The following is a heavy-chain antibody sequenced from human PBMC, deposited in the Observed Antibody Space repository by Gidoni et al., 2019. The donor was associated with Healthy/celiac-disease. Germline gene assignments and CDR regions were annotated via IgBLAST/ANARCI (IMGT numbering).Heavy chain of an antibody. CDR3: AREMETMYYYYGMDV. CDR2: ISSSGSTI. Sequence: EVQLVESGGGLVQPGGSLRLSCAASGFTFSSYEMNWVRQAPGKGLEWVSYISSSGSTIYYADSVKGRFTISRDNAKNSLYLQMNSLRAEDTAVYYCAREMETMYYYYGMDVWGQGTTVTVSS. V-gene: IGHV3-48*03. D-gene: IGHD1-1*01. J-gene: IGHJ6*02. CDR1: GFTFSSYE.